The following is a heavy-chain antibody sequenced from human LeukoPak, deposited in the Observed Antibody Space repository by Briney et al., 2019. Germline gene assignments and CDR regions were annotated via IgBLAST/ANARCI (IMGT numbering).Heavy chain of an antibody. CDR3: ASDPRDGGQNV. CDR2: ISYSGDNT. D-gene: IGHD5-24*01. J-gene: IGHJ6*04. Sequence: GGSLRLSCAASGFTFSGSAMHWVRQASGKGLEWVTLISYSGDNTYYADSVKGRFTFSRDKSKNTLYLQMNSLRPEDSAVYFCASDPRDGGQNVWGKGTTVTVSS. V-gene: IGHV3-30*04. CDR1: GFTFSGSA.